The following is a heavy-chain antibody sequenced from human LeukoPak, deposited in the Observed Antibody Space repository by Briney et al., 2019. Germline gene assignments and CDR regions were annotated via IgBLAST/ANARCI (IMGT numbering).Heavy chain of an antibody. V-gene: IGHV4-34*01. J-gene: IGHJ4*02. CDR2: INHSGST. CDR1: GGSFSGYY. D-gene: IGHD3-10*01. CDR3: ARDSGSGPILDY. Sequence: SETLSLTCAVYGGSFSGYYWSWIRQPPGKGLEWIGEINHSGSTNYNPSLKSRVTISVDTSKNQFSLKLSSVTAADTAVYYCARDSGSGPILDYWGQGTLVTVSS.